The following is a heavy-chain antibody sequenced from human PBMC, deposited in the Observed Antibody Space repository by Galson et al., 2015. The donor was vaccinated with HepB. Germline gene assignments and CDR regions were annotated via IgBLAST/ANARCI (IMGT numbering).Heavy chain of an antibody. CDR3: ARDKAVAQKGDWFDP. CDR2: INPSGGST. J-gene: IGHJ5*02. V-gene: IGHV1-46*01. CDR1: GYTFTSYY. D-gene: IGHD6-19*01. Sequence: VKVSCKASGYTFTSYYMHWVRQAPGQGLEWMGIINPSGGSTSYAQKFQGRVTMTRDTSTSTVYMELSSLRSEDTAVYYCARDKAVAQKGDWFDPWGQGTLVTVSS.